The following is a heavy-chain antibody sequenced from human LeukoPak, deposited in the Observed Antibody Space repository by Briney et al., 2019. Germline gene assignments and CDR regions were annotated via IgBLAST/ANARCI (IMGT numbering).Heavy chain of an antibody. V-gene: IGHV4-59*08. CDR1: GGSISSYY. Sequence: SETLSLTCTVSGGSISSYYWSWIRQPPGKGLEWIGYIYYSVSTNYNPSLKSRVTISVDTSKNQFSLKLSSVTAADTAVYYCAKKILYDTSGDLDYWGQGTLVTVSS. J-gene: IGHJ4*02. CDR3: AKKILYDTSGDLDY. CDR2: IYYSVST. D-gene: IGHD3-22*01.